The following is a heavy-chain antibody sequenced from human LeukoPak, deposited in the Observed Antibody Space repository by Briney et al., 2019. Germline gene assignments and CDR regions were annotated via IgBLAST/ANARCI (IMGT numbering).Heavy chain of an antibody. Sequence: PGGSLRLSCAASGFTFSSYSMNWVRQAPGKGLEWVSYISSSSSTIYYADSVKGRFTISRDNAKNSLYLQMNSLRAEDTAVYYCARDPGNDYGDYEYDYWGQGTLVTVSS. CDR1: GFTFSSYS. J-gene: IGHJ4*02. CDR2: ISSSSSTI. V-gene: IGHV3-48*04. D-gene: IGHD4-17*01. CDR3: ARDPGNDYGDYEYDY.